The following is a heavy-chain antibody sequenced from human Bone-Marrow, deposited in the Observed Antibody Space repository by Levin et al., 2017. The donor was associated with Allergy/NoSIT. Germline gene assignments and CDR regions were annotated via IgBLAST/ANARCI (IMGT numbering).Heavy chain of an antibody. CDR3: ARDRELGYCSGGSCYTEYFQH. D-gene: IGHD2-15*01. J-gene: IGHJ1*01. Sequence: GESLKISCAASGFTFSDYYMSWIRQAPGKGLEWVSYISSSSSYTNYADSVKGRFTISRDNAKNSLYLQMNSLRAEDTAVYYCARDRELGYCSGGSCYTEYFQHWGQGTLVTVSS. CDR2: ISSSSSYT. CDR1: GFTFSDYY. V-gene: IGHV3-11*06.